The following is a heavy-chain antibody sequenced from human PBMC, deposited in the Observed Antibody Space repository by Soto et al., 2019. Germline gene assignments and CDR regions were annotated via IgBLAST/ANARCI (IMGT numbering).Heavy chain of an antibody. CDR3: ARAELTEYFQH. CDR1: EGTSSSYT. V-gene: IGHV1-69*02. CDR2: IIPILGIA. J-gene: IGHJ1*01. Sequence: QVQLFKSGAEVKNPGSSVKVSCKASEGTSSSYTISWVRKAPGKGLEWMGRIIPILGIANYAQKFQGRVTITADKSTSTAYMELSSLRSEDTAVYYCARAELTEYFQHWGQGTLVTVSS. D-gene: IGHD1-26*01.